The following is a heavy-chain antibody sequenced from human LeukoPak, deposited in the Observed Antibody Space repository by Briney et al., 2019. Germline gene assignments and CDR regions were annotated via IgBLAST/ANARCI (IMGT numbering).Heavy chain of an antibody. CDR2: IKQDEGEK. Sequence: RTGGSLRLSCAACGFTLGSYWMSWVGQARGKGLEWVANIKQDEGEKYYVDSVKGRFTVSRDNAKTSLHLQMNSLRAEDTAVYYCARESAYSRYDYYHYVDVWGEGTTVTVS. CDR1: GFTLGSYW. CDR3: ARESAYSRYDYYHYVDV. V-gene: IGHV3-7*01. J-gene: IGHJ6*03. D-gene: IGHD4-11*01.